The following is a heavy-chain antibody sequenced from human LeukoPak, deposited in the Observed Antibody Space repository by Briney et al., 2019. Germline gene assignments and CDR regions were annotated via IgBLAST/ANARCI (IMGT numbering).Heavy chain of an antibody. D-gene: IGHD6-6*01. Sequence: PGGSLRLSCAASGFTFSSYSMNWVRRAPGKGLEWVSSISSSSSYIYYADSVKGRFTISRDNAKNSLYLQMNSLRAEDTAVYYCARPEYSSSSHAFDIWGQGTMVTVSS. J-gene: IGHJ3*02. V-gene: IGHV3-21*01. CDR3: ARPEYSSSSHAFDI. CDR1: GFTFSSYS. CDR2: ISSSSSYI.